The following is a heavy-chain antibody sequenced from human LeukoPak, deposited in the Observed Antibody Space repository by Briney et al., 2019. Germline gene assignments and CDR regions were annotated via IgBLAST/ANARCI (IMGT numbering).Heavy chain of an antibody. CDR3: ARSYYYDSSGFDY. CDR1: GGSFGGYY. D-gene: IGHD3-22*01. J-gene: IGHJ4*02. Sequence: SETLSLTCAVYGGSFGGYYWSWIRQPPGKGLEWIGEINHSGSTNYNPSLKSRVTISVDTSKNQFSLKLSSVTAADTAVYYCARSYYYDSSGFDYWGQGTLVTVSS. V-gene: IGHV4-34*01. CDR2: INHSGST.